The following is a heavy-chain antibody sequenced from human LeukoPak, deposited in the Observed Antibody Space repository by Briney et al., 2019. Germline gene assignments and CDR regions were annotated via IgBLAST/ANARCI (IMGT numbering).Heavy chain of an antibody. V-gene: IGHV3-48*03. Sequence: GGSLRLSCAATGFTFSSYKMNWVRQAPGKGLEWVSYISNSDSTIYYADSVKGRFTISRDNAKNSLYLQMNSLRAEATAVYYCARLHSGSSSDYFDYWGQGALVTVSS. CDR3: ARLHSGSSSDYFDY. D-gene: IGHD1-26*01. CDR1: GFTFSSYK. J-gene: IGHJ4*02. CDR2: ISNSDSTI.